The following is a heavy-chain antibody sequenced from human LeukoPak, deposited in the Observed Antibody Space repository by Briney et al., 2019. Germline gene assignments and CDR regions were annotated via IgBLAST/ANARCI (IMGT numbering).Heavy chain of an antibody. CDR2: IYHSGST. CDR1: GGSISSTKW. CDR3: ARAYCSGGSCYSKYFQH. D-gene: IGHD2-15*01. Sequence: PSETLSLTCAVSGGSISSTKWWSWVRQPPGKGLEWIGEIYHSGSTNYNPSLKSRVTISVDTSKNQFSLKLSSVTAADTAVYYCARAYCSGGSCYSKYFQHWGQGTLVTVSS. V-gene: IGHV4-4*02. J-gene: IGHJ1*01.